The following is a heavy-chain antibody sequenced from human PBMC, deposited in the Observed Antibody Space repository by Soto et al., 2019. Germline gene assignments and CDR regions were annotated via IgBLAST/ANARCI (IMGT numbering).Heavy chain of an antibody. V-gene: IGHV3-21*01. CDR1: GFTFSSYS. J-gene: IGHJ6*02. CDR3: ARGGIAVAGTEYYYGMDV. D-gene: IGHD6-19*01. Sequence: GGSLRLSCAASGFTFSSYSMNWVRQAPGKGLEWVSSISSSSSYIYYADSVKGRFTISRDNAKNSLYLQMNSLRAEDTAVYYCARGGIAVAGTEYYYGMDVWGQGTTVTVSS. CDR2: ISSSSSYI.